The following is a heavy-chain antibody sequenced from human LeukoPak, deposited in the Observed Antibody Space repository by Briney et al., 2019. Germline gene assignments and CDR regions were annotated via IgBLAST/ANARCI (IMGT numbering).Heavy chain of an antibody. J-gene: IGHJ4*02. CDR2: IYSGGST. D-gene: IGHD3-16*01. V-gene: IGHV3-66*02. Sequence: GGSLRLSCAASGFAFSSNYMSWVRQAPGKGLEWVSVIYSGGSTYYADSVKGRFTISRDNSKNTLYLQMNSLRAEDTAVYYCARLDYDYVWGSLDYWGQGTLVTVTS. CDR3: ARLDYDYVWGSLDY. CDR1: GFAFSSNY.